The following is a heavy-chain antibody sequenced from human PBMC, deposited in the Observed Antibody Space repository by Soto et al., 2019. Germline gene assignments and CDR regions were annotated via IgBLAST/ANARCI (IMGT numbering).Heavy chain of an antibody. Sequence: SETLSLTCTVSGGSISSYYWSWIRQPPGKGLEWIGYIYYSGSTNYNPSLKSRVTISVDTSKNQFSLKLSSVTAADTAVYYCARGMFGYSGYDPFDYWGQGTLVTVSS. CDR2: IYYSGST. J-gene: IGHJ4*02. V-gene: IGHV4-59*01. CDR3: ARGMFGYSGYDPFDY. D-gene: IGHD5-12*01. CDR1: GGSISSYY.